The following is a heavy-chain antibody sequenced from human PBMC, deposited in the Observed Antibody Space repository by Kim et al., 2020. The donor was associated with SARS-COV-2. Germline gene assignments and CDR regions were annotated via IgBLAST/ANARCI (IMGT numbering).Heavy chain of an antibody. D-gene: IGHD2-2*01. CDR1: GFTFSSYW. J-gene: IGHJ6*02. V-gene: IGHV3-7*03. CDR3: AREPIVVVPAAMGLDYYYYYGMDV. CDR2: IKQDGSEK. Sequence: GGCLRLSCAASGFTFSSYWMSWVRQAPGKGLEWVANIKQDGSEKYYVESVKGRFTISRDNAKNSLYLQMNSLRAEDTAVYYCAREPIVVVPAAMGLDYYYYYGMDVWGQGTTVTVSS.